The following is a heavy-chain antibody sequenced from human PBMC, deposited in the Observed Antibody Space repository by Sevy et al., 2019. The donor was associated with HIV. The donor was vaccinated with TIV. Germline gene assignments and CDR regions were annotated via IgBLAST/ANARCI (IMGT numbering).Heavy chain of an antibody. D-gene: IGHD7-27*01. CDR2: IKQDGSEK. CDR3: AREATKGTENTGDRPNYFDY. CDR1: GFTFSSYW. J-gene: IGHJ4*02. Sequence: GGSLRLSCAASGFTFSSYWMSWVRQAPGKGLEWVANIKQDGSEKYYVDSVKGRFTISRDNAKNSLYLQMNSLRAEDTALYYCAREATKGTENTGDRPNYFDYWGQGTLVTVSS. V-gene: IGHV3-7*01.